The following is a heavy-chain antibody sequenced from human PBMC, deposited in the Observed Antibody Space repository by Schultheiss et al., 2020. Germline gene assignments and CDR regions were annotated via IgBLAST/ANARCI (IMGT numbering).Heavy chain of an antibody. CDR2: IYSGGST. J-gene: IGHJ6*03. V-gene: IGHV3-66*01. CDR1: GFTFSSYS. CDR3: ARLQGLLLYYYYYYMDV. Sequence: GGSLRLSCAASGFTFSSYSMNWVRQAPGKGLEWVAVIYSGGSTYYADSVKGRFTISRDNSKNTLYLQMNSLRAEDTAVYYCARLQGLLLYYYYYYMDVWGKGTTVTVSS. D-gene: IGHD6-25*01.